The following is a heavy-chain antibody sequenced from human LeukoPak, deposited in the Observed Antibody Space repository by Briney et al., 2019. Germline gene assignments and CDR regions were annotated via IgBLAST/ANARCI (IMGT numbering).Heavy chain of an antibody. Sequence: SETLSLTCAVSGGSISYYYWTWIRQSPGKGLEWIGYIYISGSTNYSPSLKSPVTLSIDASRSQFSLKLSSVTAADTAVYYCASTTTTYYSYFYYYMGVWGKGTTVTVSS. D-gene: IGHD4-17*01. CDR2: IYISGST. J-gene: IGHJ6*03. CDR1: GGSISYYY. CDR3: ASTTTTYYSYFYYYMGV. V-gene: IGHV4-4*09.